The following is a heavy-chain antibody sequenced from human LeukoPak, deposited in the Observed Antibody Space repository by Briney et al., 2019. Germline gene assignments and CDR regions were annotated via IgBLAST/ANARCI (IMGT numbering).Heavy chain of an antibody. CDR3: ARPRSTSGWDGNFDY. CDR2: IYTSGST. CDR1: GGSISNSY. V-gene: IGHV4-4*07. D-gene: IGHD6-19*01. Sequence: SETLSLTCTVSGGSISNSYWSWIRQPAGKGLEWIGRIYTSGSTNYNPSLKSRVTMSVDTSKNQFSLNLSSVTAADTAVYYCARPRSTSGWDGNFDYWGRGTLVSACS. J-gene: IGHJ4*02.